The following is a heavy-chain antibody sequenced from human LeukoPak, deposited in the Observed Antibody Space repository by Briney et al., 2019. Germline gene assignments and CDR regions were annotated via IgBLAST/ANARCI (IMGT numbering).Heavy chain of an antibody. CDR2: ISYSGST. Sequence: PSETLSLTCTVSGGSVSSGSYYWSWFRQPPGKGLEWIGYISYSGSTNYNPSLKSRLTVSMDKSKNQLSLTLKSVTAADTARYYCAGQPSNSSSWYFDNWGQGTLVTVSS. CDR1: GGSVSSGSYY. CDR3: AGQPSNSSSWYFDN. V-gene: IGHV4-61*01. J-gene: IGHJ4*02. D-gene: IGHD6-19*01.